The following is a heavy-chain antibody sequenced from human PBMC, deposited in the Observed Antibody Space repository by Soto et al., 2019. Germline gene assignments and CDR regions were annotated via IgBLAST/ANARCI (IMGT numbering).Heavy chain of an antibody. CDR3: ARLRGDYDYYYYGMDV. D-gene: IGHD4-17*01. Sequence: GESLKISCKGSGYSFTSYWISWVRQMPGKGLEWMGRIDPSDSYTNYSPSFQGHVTISADKSISTAYLQWSSLKASDTAMYYCARLRGDYDYYYYGMDVWGQGTTVTV. CDR2: IDPSDSYT. J-gene: IGHJ6*02. V-gene: IGHV5-10-1*01. CDR1: GYSFTSYW.